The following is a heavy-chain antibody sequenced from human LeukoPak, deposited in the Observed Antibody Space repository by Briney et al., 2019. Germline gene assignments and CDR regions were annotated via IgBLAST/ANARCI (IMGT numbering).Heavy chain of an antibody. CDR2: ISAYNGNT. CDR1: GYTFTSYG. D-gene: IGHD3-3*01. V-gene: IGHV1-18*01. CDR3: ARGEAYDFWSGYYTYYFDY. Sequence: ASVTVSCKASGYTFTSYGISWVRQAPGQGLEWMGWISAYNGNTNYAQKLQGRVTMTTDTSTSTAYMELRSLRSDDTAVYYCARGEAYDFWSGYYTYYFDYWGQGTLVTVSS. J-gene: IGHJ4*02.